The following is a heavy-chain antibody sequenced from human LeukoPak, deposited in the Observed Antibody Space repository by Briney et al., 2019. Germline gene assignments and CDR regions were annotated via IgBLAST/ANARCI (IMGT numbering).Heavy chain of an antibody. CDR3: ARGRGSYRGYYFDY. CDR2: IIPILGIA. J-gene: IGHJ4*02. D-gene: IGHD1-26*01. V-gene: IGHV1-69*04. Sequence: ASVKVPCKASGGTSSSYAISWVRQAPGQGLEWMGRIIPILGIANYAQKFQGRVTITADKSTSTAYMELSSLRSEDTAVYYCARGRGSYRGYYFDYWGQGTLVTVSS. CDR1: GGTSSSYA.